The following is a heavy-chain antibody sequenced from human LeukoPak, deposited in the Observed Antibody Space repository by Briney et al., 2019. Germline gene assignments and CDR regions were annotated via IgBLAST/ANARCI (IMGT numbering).Heavy chain of an antibody. CDR2: FDPEDGET. Sequence: ASVKVSCKVSGYTLTELSMHCVRQAPGKGLEWMGGFDPEDGETIYAQKFQGRVTMTEDTSTDTAYMELSSLRSEDTAVYYCATGIAVAGTRFDPWGQGTLVTVSS. D-gene: IGHD6-19*01. CDR3: ATGIAVAGTRFDP. J-gene: IGHJ5*02. V-gene: IGHV1-24*01. CDR1: GYTLTELS.